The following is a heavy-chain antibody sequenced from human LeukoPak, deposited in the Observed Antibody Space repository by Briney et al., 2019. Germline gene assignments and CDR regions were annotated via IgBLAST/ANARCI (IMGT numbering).Heavy chain of an antibody. CDR2: IYTSGST. CDR3: AAFYGSGSYHSAFDY. V-gene: IGHV4-4*07. D-gene: IGHD3-10*01. Sequence: SETLSLTCTVSGGSISSYYWSWIRQPAGKGLEWIGRIYTSGSTNYNPSLTSRVTMSVDTSKNQFSLKLSSVTAADTAVYYCAAFYGSGSYHSAFDYWGQGTLVTVSS. CDR1: GGSISSYY. J-gene: IGHJ4*02.